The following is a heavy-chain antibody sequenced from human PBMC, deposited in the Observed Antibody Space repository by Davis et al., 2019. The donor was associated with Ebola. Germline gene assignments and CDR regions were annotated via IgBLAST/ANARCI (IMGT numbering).Heavy chain of an antibody. V-gene: IGHV1-2*04. CDR3: ARGRVVPAAHYYQYYMDV. Sequence: ASVKVSCKASGYTFTGYYMHWVRQAPGQGLEWMGWINPNSGGTNYAQKFQGWVTMTRDTSISTAYMELSRLRSDDTAVYYCARGRVVPAAHYYQYYMDVWGKGTTVTVSS. D-gene: IGHD2-2*01. CDR1: GYTFTGYY. J-gene: IGHJ6*03. CDR2: INPNSGGT.